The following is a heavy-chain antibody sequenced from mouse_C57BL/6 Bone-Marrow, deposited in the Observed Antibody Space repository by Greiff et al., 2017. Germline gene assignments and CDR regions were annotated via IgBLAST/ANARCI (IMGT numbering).Heavy chain of an antibody. J-gene: IGHJ3*01. V-gene: IGHV1-81*01. CDR3: AREGLDGYYPAY. CDR2: IYPRSGNT. D-gene: IGHD2-3*01. CDR1: GYTFTSYG. Sequence: QVQLKESGAELARPGASVKLSCKASGYTFTSYGISWVKQRTGQGLEWIGEIYPRSGNTYYNEKFKGKATLTADKSSSTAYMELRSLTSEDSAVYFCAREGLDGYYPAYWGQGTLVTVSA.